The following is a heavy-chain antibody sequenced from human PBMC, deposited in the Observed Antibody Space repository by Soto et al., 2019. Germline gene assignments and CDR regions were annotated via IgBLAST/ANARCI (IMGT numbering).Heavy chain of an antibody. J-gene: IGHJ4*02. CDR1: GFAFSAYS. CDR2: ISSGSSSI. V-gene: IGHV3-21*02. D-gene: IGHD2-15*01. CDR3: ARDQEVMATQSGLDY. Sequence: EVQLVESGGGLVKPGGSLRLSCSASGFAFSAYSMAWVRQAPGKGLEWVSSISSGSSSIYYADSVKGRFTISRDNAQNFLYLQMSSLRAEDTAVYFCARDQEVMATQSGLDYWGQGTLVTVSS.